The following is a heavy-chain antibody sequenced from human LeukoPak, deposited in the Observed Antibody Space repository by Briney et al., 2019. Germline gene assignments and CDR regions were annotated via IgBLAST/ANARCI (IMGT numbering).Heavy chain of an antibody. D-gene: IGHD3-10*02. CDR3: ARGRKPFSGTAIYSGNWFDP. CDR2: INPNSGGT. V-gene: IGHV1-2*02. Sequence: ASVKVSCKASGYTFTGYYMHWVRQAPGQGLEWMGWINPNSGGTNHAQKFQGRVTMTRDTSISTAYMELSRLRSDDTAVYYCARGRKPFSGTAIYSGNWFDPWGQGTLVTVSS. J-gene: IGHJ5*02. CDR1: GYTFTGYY.